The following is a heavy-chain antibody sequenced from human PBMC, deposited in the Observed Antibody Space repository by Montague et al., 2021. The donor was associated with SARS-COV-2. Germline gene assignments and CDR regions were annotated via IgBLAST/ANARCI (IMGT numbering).Heavy chain of an antibody. Sequence: SETLSLTCTVSGGSISSSYWTWIRQPPGKGLEWIGYIYYSGSTSYNPSLKSRVTMSVDMSKSQFSLKLSSVTAADTAVYYCARSSGSYSTFDFWGQGTLVTVSS. CDR1: GGSISSSY. CDR2: IYYSGST. J-gene: IGHJ4*02. V-gene: IGHV4-59*08. CDR3: ARSSGSYSTFDF. D-gene: IGHD3-10*01.